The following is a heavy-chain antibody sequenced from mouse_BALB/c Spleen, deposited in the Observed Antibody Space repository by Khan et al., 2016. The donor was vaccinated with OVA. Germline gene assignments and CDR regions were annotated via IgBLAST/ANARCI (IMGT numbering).Heavy chain of an antibody. J-gene: IGHJ3*01. Sequence: QVQLQQSGAELVRPGVSVKISCKGSGYTFTDYAMHWVQQSHAKSLEWIGVISTFYGDATYNKMFKGKATMTVDTSSSTAYMELARLTSEDSAIYYWARGGGNSRFAYWGQGTLVTVSA. CDR3: ARGGGNSRFAY. V-gene: IGHV1S137*01. CDR1: GYTFTDYA. D-gene: IGHD1-1*02. CDR2: ISTFYGDA.